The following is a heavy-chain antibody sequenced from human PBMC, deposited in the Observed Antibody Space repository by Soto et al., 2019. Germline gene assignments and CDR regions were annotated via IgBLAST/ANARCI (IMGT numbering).Heavy chain of an antibody. CDR1: GGSFSGYY. CDR2: INHSGST. CDR3: ARGPRYGDGYGRPGGNDY. Sequence: SETLSLTCAVYGGSFSGYYWSWIRQPPGKGLEWIGEINHSGSTNYNPSLKSRVTISVDTSKNQFSLKLSSVTAADTAVYYCARGPRYGDGYGRPGGNDYWGQGTLVTVSS. V-gene: IGHV4-34*01. D-gene: IGHD4-17*01. J-gene: IGHJ4*02.